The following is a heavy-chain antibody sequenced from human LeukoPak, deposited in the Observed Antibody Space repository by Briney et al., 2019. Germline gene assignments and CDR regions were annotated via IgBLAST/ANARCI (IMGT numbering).Heavy chain of an antibody. CDR3: ARGGIAVAGLDY. CDR2: IYYSGST. Sequence: PSETLSLTCTVSGGSISSYYWSWIRQPPGKGLEWIGYIYYSGSTNYNPSLKSRVTISVDTSKNQFSLKLSSVTAADTAVYYCARGGIAVAGLDYWGQGTLVTVSS. CDR1: GGSISSYY. J-gene: IGHJ4*02. D-gene: IGHD6-19*01. V-gene: IGHV4-59*01.